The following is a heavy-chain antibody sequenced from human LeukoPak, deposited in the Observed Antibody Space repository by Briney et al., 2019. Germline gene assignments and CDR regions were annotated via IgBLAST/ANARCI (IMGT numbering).Heavy chain of an antibody. D-gene: IGHD2-2*01. CDR1: GGSISSYY. Sequence: KTSETLSLTCTVSGGSISSYYWSWIRQPAGKGLEWIGRIYTSGSTNYNPSLKSRVTISVDTSKNQFSLKLSSVTAADTAVYYCARYQRYGDYIDYWGQGTLVTVSS. CDR2: IYTSGST. V-gene: IGHV4-4*07. J-gene: IGHJ4*02. CDR3: ARYQRYGDYIDY.